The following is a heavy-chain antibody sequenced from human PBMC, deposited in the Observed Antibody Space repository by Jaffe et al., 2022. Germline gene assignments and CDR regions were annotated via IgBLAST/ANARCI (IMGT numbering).Heavy chain of an antibody. CDR3: TRDPEGDYDFDY. V-gene: IGHV3-48*01. J-gene: IGHJ4*02. Sequence: EVQLVESGGGLLQPGGSLRLSCAASGFTFSDYGMTWFRQAPGEGLEWVSHINSRGYTQSYADSVQGRCTISRDDAENSLYLQLSSLRAEDTAVYYCTRDPEGDYDFDYWGPGTLVTVSS. CDR1: GFTFSDYG. CDR2: INSRGYTQ. D-gene: IGHD4-17*01.